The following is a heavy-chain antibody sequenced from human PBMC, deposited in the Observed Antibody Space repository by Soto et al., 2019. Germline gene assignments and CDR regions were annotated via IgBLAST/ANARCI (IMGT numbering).Heavy chain of an antibody. CDR3: AMPRYDFWSGYPQPDYYYYGMDV. Sequence: GGSLRLSCAASGFTFSSYAMSWVRQAPGKGLEWVSAISGSGGSTYYADSVKGRFTISRDNSKNTLYLQMNSLRAEDTAVYYCAMPRYDFWSGYPQPDYYYYGMDVWGQGTTVTVSS. V-gene: IGHV3-23*01. CDR1: GFTFSSYA. CDR2: ISGSGGST. D-gene: IGHD3-3*01. J-gene: IGHJ6*02.